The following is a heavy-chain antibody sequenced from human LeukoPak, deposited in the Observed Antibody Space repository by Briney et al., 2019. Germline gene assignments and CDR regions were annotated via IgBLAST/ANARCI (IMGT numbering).Heavy chain of an antibody. V-gene: IGHV3-30-3*01. CDR3: ARVLSEWEPPFDY. CDR1: GFTFSTYS. J-gene: IGHJ4*02. D-gene: IGHD1-26*01. CDR2: LSYDGSNK. Sequence: GGSLRLSCAASGFTFSTYSMHWVRQAPGKGLEWVAVLSYDGSNKYFADSVKGRFTISRDSSKNTLYLQMNSLRAEDTAVYYCARVLSEWEPPFDYWGQGTLVTVSS.